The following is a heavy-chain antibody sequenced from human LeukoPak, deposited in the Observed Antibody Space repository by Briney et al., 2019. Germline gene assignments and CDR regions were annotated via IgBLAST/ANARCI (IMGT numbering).Heavy chain of an antibody. D-gene: IGHD3-10*01. CDR2: IYPGDSDT. CDR1: GSNFTNNW. V-gene: IGHV5-51*01. Sequence: GESLKISCKGSGSNFTNNWIAWVRQMPGKGLEWMGIIYPGDSDTRYSPSFQGQVTISADKSISTAYLQWSSLKASDTAIYYCARHPRYYRGSRWFDPWGQGTLVTVSS. CDR3: ARHPRYYRGSRWFDP. J-gene: IGHJ5*02.